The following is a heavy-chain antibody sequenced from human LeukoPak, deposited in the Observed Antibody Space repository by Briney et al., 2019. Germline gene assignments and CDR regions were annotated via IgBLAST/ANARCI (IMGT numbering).Heavy chain of an antibody. CDR2: ISSSSSTI. CDR1: GFTFSSYS. J-gene: IGHJ6*02. Sequence: GGSLRLSCAASGFTFSSYSMNWVRQAPGKGLEWVSYISSSSSTIYYADSVKGRFTISRDNAKNSLYLQMNSLRAEDTAVYYCARDLSVRYFNYYYGMDVWGQGTTVTVSS. V-gene: IGHV3-48*04. CDR3: ARDLSVRYFNYYYGMDV. D-gene: IGHD3-9*01.